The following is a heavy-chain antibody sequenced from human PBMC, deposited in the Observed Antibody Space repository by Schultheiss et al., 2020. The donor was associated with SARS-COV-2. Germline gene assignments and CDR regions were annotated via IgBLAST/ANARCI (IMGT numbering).Heavy chain of an antibody. Sequence: SETLSLTCTVSGGSISSSSYYWGWIRQPPGKGLEWIGSIYYSGSTYYNPSLKSRVTISVDTSKNQFSLKLSSVTAADTAVYYCASFQGSSTKGGFDYWGQGTLVTVSS. J-gene: IGHJ4*02. CDR1: GGSISSSSYY. D-gene: IGHD6-13*01. V-gene: IGHV4-39*07. CDR2: IYYSGST. CDR3: ASFQGSSTKGGFDY.